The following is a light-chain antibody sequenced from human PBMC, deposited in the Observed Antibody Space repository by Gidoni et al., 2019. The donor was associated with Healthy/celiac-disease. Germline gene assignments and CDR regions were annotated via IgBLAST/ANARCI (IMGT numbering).Light chain of an antibody. Sequence: QSALTQPASVSGSPGQSITISCTGTSSDVGSYNLVSWYQQHPGKAPKLMIYEGSKRPSGVSNRFSGSNSGNTASLTISGLQAEDEADYYCCSYAGSSTSVVVGGGTKLTVL. J-gene: IGLJ2*01. CDR1: SSDVGSYNL. CDR3: CSYAGSSTSVV. CDR2: EGS. V-gene: IGLV2-23*01.